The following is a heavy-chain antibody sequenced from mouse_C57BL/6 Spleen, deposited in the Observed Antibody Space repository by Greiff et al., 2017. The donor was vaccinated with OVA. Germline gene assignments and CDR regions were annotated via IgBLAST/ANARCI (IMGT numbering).Heavy chain of an antibody. V-gene: IGHV5-16*01. CDR3: ARSRGAMDY. D-gene: IGHD3-3*01. Sequence: EVNVVESEGGLVQPGSSMKLSCTASGFTFSDYYMAWVRQVPEKGLEWVANINYDGSSTYYLDSLKSRFIISRDNAKNILYLQMSSLKSEDTATYYCARSRGAMDYWGQGTSVTVSS. CDR2: INYDGSST. J-gene: IGHJ4*01. CDR1: GFTFSDYY.